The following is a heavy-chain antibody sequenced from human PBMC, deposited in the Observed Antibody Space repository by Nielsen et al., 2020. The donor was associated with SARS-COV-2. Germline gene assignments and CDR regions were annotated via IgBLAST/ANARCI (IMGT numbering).Heavy chain of an antibody. Sequence: GGSLRLSCTASGFSFSDFAMSWVRQAPGRGLEWVSSISSSSSYIYYADSVKGRFTISRDNAKNSLYLQMDSLRAEDTAVYYCARDQITMVRGVIDYWGQGTLVTVSS. CDR2: ISSSSSYI. J-gene: IGHJ4*02. D-gene: IGHD3-10*01. CDR1: GFSFSDFA. V-gene: IGHV3-21*01. CDR3: ARDQITMVRGVIDY.